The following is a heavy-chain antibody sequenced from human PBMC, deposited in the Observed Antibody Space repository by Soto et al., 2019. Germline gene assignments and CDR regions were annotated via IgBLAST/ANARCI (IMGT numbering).Heavy chain of an antibody. CDR2: IYSGGST. V-gene: IGHV3-66*01. CDR1: GFTVSSNY. J-gene: IGHJ3*02. CDR3: ARALLPHDAFDI. Sequence: EVQLVESGGGLVQPGGSLRLSGAASGFTVSSNYMSWVRQAPGKGLEWVSVIYSGGSTYYADSVKGRFTISRDNSKNTLYLQMNSLRAEDTAVYYCARALLPHDAFDIWGPGTMVTVSS.